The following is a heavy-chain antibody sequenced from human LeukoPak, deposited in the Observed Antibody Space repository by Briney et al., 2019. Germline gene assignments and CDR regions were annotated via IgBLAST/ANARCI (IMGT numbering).Heavy chain of an antibody. Sequence: GGSLRLSCAASGFTFSNYWMSWVRQAPGKGLEWVAVIWYDGSNKYYADSVKGRFTISRDNSKNTLYLQMNSLRAEDTAVYYCASTLAYCGGDCYSDYWGQGTLVTVSS. J-gene: IGHJ4*02. CDR2: IWYDGSNK. CDR1: GFTFSNYW. D-gene: IGHD2-21*01. CDR3: ASTLAYCGGDCYSDY. V-gene: IGHV3-33*08.